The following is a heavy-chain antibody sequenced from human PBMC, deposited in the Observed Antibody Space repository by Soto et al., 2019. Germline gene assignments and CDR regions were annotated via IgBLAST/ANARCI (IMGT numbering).Heavy chain of an antibody. CDR1: GYTFTSYA. Sequence: ALVKVSCKASGYTFTSYAMNWVRQAPGQGLEWMGWINTNTGNPTYAQGFTGRFVFSLDTSVSTAYLQICSLKAEDTAVYYCAREVVRGVIGGYNWFDPWGQGTLVTVSS. V-gene: IGHV7-4-1*01. D-gene: IGHD3-10*01. J-gene: IGHJ5*02. CDR2: INTNTGNP. CDR3: AREVVRGVIGGYNWFDP.